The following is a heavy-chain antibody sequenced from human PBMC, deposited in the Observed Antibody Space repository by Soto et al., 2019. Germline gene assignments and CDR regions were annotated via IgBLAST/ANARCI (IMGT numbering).Heavy chain of an antibody. CDR3: ARGVLYFDC. V-gene: IGHV4-59*01. J-gene: IGHJ4*02. Sequence: FLSGTCWGSVMIRDYWVWIRQHPGKGLEWIGYIYYSGSTNYNPSLKSRVTISVDTSKNQFSLKLSSVTAADTAVYYCARGVLYFDCWGQGTLVTVS. CDR2: IYYSGST. D-gene: IGHD2-8*01. CDR1: GSVMIRDY.